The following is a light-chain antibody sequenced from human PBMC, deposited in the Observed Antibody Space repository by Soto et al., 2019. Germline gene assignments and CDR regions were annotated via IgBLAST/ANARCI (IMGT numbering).Light chain of an antibody. CDR2: EVS. Sequence: QSALTQPASVSGSPGQSITISCTGTSSDVGGHNYVSWYQHHPGKAPKLIIYEVSKRPSGVPDRFSGSKSGNTASLTVSGLQAEDEAVYYCSSTAGNNNVVFGGGTKLTVL. V-gene: IGLV2-8*01. J-gene: IGLJ3*02. CDR3: SSTAGNNNVV. CDR1: SSDVGGHNY.